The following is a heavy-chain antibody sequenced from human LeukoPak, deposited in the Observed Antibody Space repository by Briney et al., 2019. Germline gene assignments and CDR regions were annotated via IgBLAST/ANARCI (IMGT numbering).Heavy chain of an antibody. D-gene: IGHD3-10*01. V-gene: IGHV4-61*02. CDR1: GGSISSGSYY. CDR3: ARAPVTGSGSYNY. CDR2: IHTSGST. Sequence: SETLSLTCTVSGGSISSGSYYWSWIRQPAGKGLEWIGRIHTSGSTNYNPSLKSRVTISVDTSKNQFSLKLSSVTAADTAVYYCARAPVTGSGSYNYWGQGTLVTVSS. J-gene: IGHJ4*02.